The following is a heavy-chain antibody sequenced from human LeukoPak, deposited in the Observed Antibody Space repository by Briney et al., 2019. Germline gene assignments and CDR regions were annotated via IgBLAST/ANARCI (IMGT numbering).Heavy chain of an antibody. V-gene: IGHV4-34*01. CDR2: INHSGST. CDR3: ARVSDYYGSGSYRYYFDY. J-gene: IGHJ4*02. CDR1: GGSFSGYY. D-gene: IGHD3-10*01. Sequence: SETLSLTCAVYGGSFSGYYWSWIRQPPGKGLEWIGEINHSGSTNYNPSLKSRVTISVDTSKNQFSLKLSSVTAADTAVYYCARVSDYYGSGSYRYYFDYWGQGTLVTVSS.